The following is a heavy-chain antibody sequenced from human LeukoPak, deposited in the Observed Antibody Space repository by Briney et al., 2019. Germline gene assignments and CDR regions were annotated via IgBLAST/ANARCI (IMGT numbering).Heavy chain of an antibody. V-gene: IGHV3-11*01. Sequence: GGSLRLSCAASGFTFNDYYMTWIRQAPGKGLEWVSYISSSGRTINYADSVKGRLTISRDNAKNSLYLQMNSLRAEDTAVYYCARGGFIATSLPYYFDYWGQGTLVTVSS. D-gene: IGHD3-10*01. CDR3: ARGGFIATSLPYYFDY. CDR2: ISSSGRTI. J-gene: IGHJ4*02. CDR1: GFTFNDYY.